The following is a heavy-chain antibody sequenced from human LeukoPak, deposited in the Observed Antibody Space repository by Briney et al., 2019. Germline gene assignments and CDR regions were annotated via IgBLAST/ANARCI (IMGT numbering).Heavy chain of an antibody. V-gene: IGHV4-34*01. D-gene: IGHD2-2*01. CDR3: ARGRVNRLGIVVVPAAILY. J-gene: IGHJ4*02. CDR1: GGSFSGYY. Sequence: SETLSLTCAVYGGSFSGYYWSWIRQPPGKGLEWIGEINHSGSTNYNPSLKSRVTISVNTSKNQFSLKLSSVTAADTAVYYCARGRVNRLGIVVVPAAILYWGQGTLVTVSS. CDR2: INHSGST.